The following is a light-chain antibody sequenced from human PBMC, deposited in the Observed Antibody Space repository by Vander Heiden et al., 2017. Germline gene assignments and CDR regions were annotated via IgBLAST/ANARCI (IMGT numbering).Light chain of an antibody. CDR1: SSDVGAYNF. CDR2: DVS. J-gene: IGLJ2*01. V-gene: IGLV2-14*03. Sequence: QSALTQPASVSRSPGQSITISCAGSSSDVGAYNFVSWYQQHPGKAPKLMIYDVSNRPSGVSSRFSGSKSGNTASLTISGLQAEDEADYYCTSYTTSNTLVFGGGTELTVL. CDR3: TSYTTSNTLV.